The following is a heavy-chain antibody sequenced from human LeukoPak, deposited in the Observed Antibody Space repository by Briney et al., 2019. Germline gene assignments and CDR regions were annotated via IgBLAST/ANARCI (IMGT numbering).Heavy chain of an antibody. CDR1: GGSITSTNW. V-gene: IGHV4-4*02. CDR3: SRENGAFSPFGY. J-gene: IGHJ4*02. CDR2: VSLSGLT. D-gene: IGHD2-8*01. Sequence: SETLSLTCGVSGGSITSTNWWSWVRPPPGQGLEWIGEVSLSGLTNYNPSLSSRVIMALDTSKNHFSLHLTSVTAADMAVYYCSRENGAFSPFGYWGQGYLVSVLS.